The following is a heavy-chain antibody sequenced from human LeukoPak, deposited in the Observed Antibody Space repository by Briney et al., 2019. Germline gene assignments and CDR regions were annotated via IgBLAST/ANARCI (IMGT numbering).Heavy chain of an antibody. CDR2: ISWNSGSI. D-gene: IGHD5-12*01. Sequence: PGGSLRLSCAASGFTFDDYAMHWVRQAPGKGLEWVSGISWNSGSIGYADSVKGRFTISRDNSKNTLYLQMNSLRAEDTAVYYCAKDLRQVDIVPTIVPWGQGTLVTVSS. CDR1: GFTFDDYA. CDR3: AKDLRQVDIVPTIVP. J-gene: IGHJ5*02. V-gene: IGHV3-9*01.